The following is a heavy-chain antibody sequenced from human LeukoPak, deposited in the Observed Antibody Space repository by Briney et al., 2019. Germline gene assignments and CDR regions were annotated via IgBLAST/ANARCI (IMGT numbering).Heavy chain of an antibody. Sequence: ASVKVSCKASGGTFSSYVISWVLQAPGQGLEWMGRIIPIFGTANYAQKFQGRVTITTDESTSTAYMELSSLRSEDTAVYYCARGADVVYFDYWGQGTLVTVSS. V-gene: IGHV1-69*05. D-gene: IGHD2-21*01. CDR1: GGTFSSYV. CDR3: ARGADVVYFDY. J-gene: IGHJ4*02. CDR2: IIPIFGTA.